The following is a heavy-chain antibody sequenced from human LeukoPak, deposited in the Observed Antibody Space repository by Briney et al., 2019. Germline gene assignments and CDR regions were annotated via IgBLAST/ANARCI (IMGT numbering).Heavy chain of an antibody. CDR2: ISYDGSNK. CDR3: ARDSSGFDF. V-gene: IGHV3-30-3*01. Sequence: PGGSLRLSCAASGFTFSSYAMHWVRQAPGQGLEWVAVISYDGSNKYYADSVKGQFTISRDNSKNTLYLQMNSLRAEDTAVYYCARDSSGFDFWGQGTLVTVSS. CDR1: GFTFSSYA. D-gene: IGHD2-15*01. J-gene: IGHJ4*02.